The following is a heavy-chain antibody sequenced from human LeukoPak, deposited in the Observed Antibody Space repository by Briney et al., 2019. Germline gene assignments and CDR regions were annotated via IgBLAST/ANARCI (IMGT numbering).Heavy chain of an antibody. Sequence: GGSLRLSCAASGFTFSNYAMIWVRQAPGKGLEYVSAISSNGGNTDYANSVKGRFTISRDNSENTLDLPMGSLRVEDMAVYYCARTSITTMGYYYYGMDVWGQGTTVTVS. CDR1: GFTFSNYA. D-gene: IGHD1-1*01. CDR3: ARTSITTMGYYYYGMDV. V-gene: IGHV3-64*01. J-gene: IGHJ6*02. CDR2: ISSNGGNT.